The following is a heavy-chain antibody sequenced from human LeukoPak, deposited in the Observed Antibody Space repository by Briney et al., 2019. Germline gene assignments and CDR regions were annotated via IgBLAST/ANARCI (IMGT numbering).Heavy chain of an antibody. CDR2: IYYSGST. Sequence: PETLSLTCTVSGGSISSYYWSWIRQPPGKGLEWIGYIYYSGSTNYNPSLKSRITISVDTSKNQFSLRLSSVTAADTAMYYCARHRGPRPPSVWGQGTLVTVSS. CDR1: GGSISSYY. V-gene: IGHV4-59*08. CDR3: ARHRGPRPPSV. D-gene: IGHD3-10*01. J-gene: IGHJ4*02.